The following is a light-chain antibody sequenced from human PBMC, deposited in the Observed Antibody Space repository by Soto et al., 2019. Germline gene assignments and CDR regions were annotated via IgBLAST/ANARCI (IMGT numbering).Light chain of an antibody. Sequence: AIQMTQSPSSLSASVGDRVTITCRASQGIRNDLGWYQQKPGKAPKLLIYAASSLQSGVPSRISGSGSGTDFTLTISSLQPEDFATYYCLQDYNYLLTFGGGTKVEIK. CDR3: LQDYNYLLT. CDR2: AAS. CDR1: QGIRND. J-gene: IGKJ4*01. V-gene: IGKV1-6*01.